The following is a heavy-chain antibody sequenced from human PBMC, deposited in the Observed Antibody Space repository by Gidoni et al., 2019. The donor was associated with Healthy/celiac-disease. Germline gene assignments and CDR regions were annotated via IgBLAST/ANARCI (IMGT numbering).Heavy chain of an antibody. V-gene: IGHV3-23*01. J-gene: IGHJ4*02. D-gene: IGHD4-17*01. Sequence: EVQLLESGGGLVQPGGSLSLSCAASGFTFSSYAMSWVRQAPGKGLEWGSAISGSGGSTYYADSVKGRFTISRDNSKNTLYLQMNSLRAEDTAVYYCAKDRNYGDYWDYFDYWGQGTLVTVSS. CDR3: AKDRNYGDYWDYFDY. CDR1: GFTFSSYA. CDR2: ISGSGGST.